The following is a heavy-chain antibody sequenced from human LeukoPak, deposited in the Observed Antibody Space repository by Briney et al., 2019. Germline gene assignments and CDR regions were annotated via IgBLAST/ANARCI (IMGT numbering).Heavy chain of an antibody. Sequence: GGSLRLSCAASGFTVSSNYMSWVRQAPGKGLEWVSVIYSGGSTYYADSVKGRFTISRDNSKNTLYLQMNSLRAEDTAVYYCARAIAVAGPYYFDYWGQGTLVTVSS. V-gene: IGHV3-66*01. CDR2: IYSGGST. D-gene: IGHD6-19*01. CDR1: GFTVSSNY. J-gene: IGHJ4*02. CDR3: ARAIAVAGPYYFDY.